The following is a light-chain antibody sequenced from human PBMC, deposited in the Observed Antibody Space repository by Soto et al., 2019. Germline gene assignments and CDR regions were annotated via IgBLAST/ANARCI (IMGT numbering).Light chain of an antibody. CDR2: KAS. CDR1: QSINNR. Sequence: DIQMTQSPSTLSTSVGDRVTITCRASQSINNRLVWYQQKPGIAPILLIYKASSLQSGVPSRFSGSGSGTQFNVTITSLQPADFATYYCQHYNTYPWTFGHGTKVEI. J-gene: IGKJ1*01. V-gene: IGKV1-5*03. CDR3: QHYNTYPWT.